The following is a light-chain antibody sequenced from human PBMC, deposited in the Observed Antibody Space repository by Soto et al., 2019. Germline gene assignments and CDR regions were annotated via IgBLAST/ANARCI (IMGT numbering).Light chain of an antibody. CDR3: GAWDSSLSAFV. V-gene: IGLV1-51*01. J-gene: IGLJ1*01. CDR1: SSNIGNNY. Sequence: QSVLTQPPSVSAAPGQKVTISCSGSSSNIGNNYVSWYQQLPGAAPKLLIYDSNKRPSGIPDRFSGSKSGTSVTLGIAGLQTGDEADYYCGAWDSSLSAFVFGTGTKVTVL. CDR2: DSN.